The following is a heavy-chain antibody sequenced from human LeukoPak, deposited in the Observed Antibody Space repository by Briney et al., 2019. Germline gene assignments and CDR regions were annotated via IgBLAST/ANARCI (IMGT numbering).Heavy chain of an antibody. J-gene: IGHJ5*02. CDR2: IIPIHGIA. D-gene: IGHD2-2*01. V-gene: IGHV1-69*04. CDR3: ARDFLNCSSTSCFMNWFDP. CDR1: GGTFSSYT. Sequence: SVKVSCKASGGTFSSYTISWVRQAPGQGLEWMGRIIPIHGIANYAQKFQGRVTITADKSTSTAYMELSSLRSEDTAVYYCARDFLNCSSTSCFMNWFDPWGQGTLVTVSS.